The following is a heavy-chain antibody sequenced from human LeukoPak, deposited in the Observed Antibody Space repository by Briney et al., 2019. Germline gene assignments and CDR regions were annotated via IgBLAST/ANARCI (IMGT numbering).Heavy chain of an antibody. D-gene: IGHD5-18*01. CDR2: SNHFGST. CDR1: GESFSGYF. V-gene: IGHV4-34*01. CDR3: ARGRLQLWSFPLPYNHYAIDV. Sequence: PSETLSLTCAVSGESFSGYFWTWIRQPPGKGLEWIGESNHFGSTDYNPSLKSRVTISVDTSKKQFSLNGRSVTDADTAVYFCARGRLQLWSFPLPYNHYAIDVWGQGTTVTVSS. J-gene: IGHJ6*02.